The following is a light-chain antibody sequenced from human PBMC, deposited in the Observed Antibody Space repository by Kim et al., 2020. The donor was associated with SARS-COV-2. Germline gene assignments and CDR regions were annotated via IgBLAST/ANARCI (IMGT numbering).Light chain of an antibody. J-gene: IGKJ1*01. V-gene: IGKV1-5*03. CDR1: QSVNNW. CDR2: RTS. Sequence: ASVGGRVTVTCRASQSVNNWLAWYQQKAGKAPKLLIYRTSNLGGGVPSRFSGSGSGTEFTLTISSLQPDDFATYYCQQYYSPPWTFGQGTKVEIK. CDR3: QQYYSPPWT.